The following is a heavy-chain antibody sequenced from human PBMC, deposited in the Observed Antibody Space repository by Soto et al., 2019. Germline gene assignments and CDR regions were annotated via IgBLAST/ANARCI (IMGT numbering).Heavy chain of an antibody. CDR2: TYYRSKWYN. CDR1: GDSVSSNSVA. V-gene: IGHV6-1*01. CDR3: ARACTVVSCYSFDY. D-gene: IGHD2-15*01. J-gene: IGHJ4*02. Sequence: PSQTLSLTCAISGDSVSSNSVAWNWIRHSPSRGLEWLGRTYYRSKWYNDYAVSVKGRITSNPDTSKNQVSLQLHSVTPEDTAVYFWARACTVVSCYSFDYWGQGTPVTVSP.